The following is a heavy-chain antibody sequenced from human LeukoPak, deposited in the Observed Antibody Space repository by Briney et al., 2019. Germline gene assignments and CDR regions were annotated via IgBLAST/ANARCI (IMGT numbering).Heavy chain of an antibody. J-gene: IGHJ3*02. CDR2: FDPEDGET. D-gene: IGHD6-19*01. CDR1: GYTLTELS. Sequence: ASVKVSCKASGYTLTELSMHWVRQAPGKGLEWMGGFDPEDGETIYAQKFQGRVTMTEDTSTDTAYMELSSLRSEDTAVYYCATVPNPGWYYAFDIRGQGTMVTVSS. V-gene: IGHV1-24*01. CDR3: ATVPNPGWYYAFDI.